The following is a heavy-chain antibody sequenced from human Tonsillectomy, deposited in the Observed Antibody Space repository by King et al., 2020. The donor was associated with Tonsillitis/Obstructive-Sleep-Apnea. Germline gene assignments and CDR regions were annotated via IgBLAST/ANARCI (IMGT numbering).Heavy chain of an antibody. J-gene: IGHJ6*03. Sequence: QLQESGPGLVKPSETLSLTCTVSGGSISSSSYYWGWIRQPPGKGLEWIGSIYYSGSTYYNPSLKSRVTISVDTSKNQFSLKLSSVTAADTAVYYCARQYGSGSPGGYYYYCYMDVWGKGTTVTVSS. D-gene: IGHD3-10*01. CDR1: GGSISSSSYY. V-gene: IGHV4-39*01. CDR3: ARQYGSGSPGGYYYYCYMDV. CDR2: IYYSGST.